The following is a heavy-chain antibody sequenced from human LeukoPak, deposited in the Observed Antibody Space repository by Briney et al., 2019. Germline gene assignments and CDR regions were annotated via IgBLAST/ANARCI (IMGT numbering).Heavy chain of an antibody. CDR1: GGSISSSSYY. J-gene: IGHJ2*01. Sequence: PSETLSLTCTVSGGSISSSSYYWGWIRQPPGKGLEWIGSIYYSGSTYYNPSLKSRVTISVDTSKNQFSLKLSSVTAADTAVYYCARVDWGSHWYFDLRGRGTLVTVSS. CDR2: IYYSGST. CDR3: ARVDWGSHWYFDL. D-gene: IGHD7-27*01. V-gene: IGHV4-39*01.